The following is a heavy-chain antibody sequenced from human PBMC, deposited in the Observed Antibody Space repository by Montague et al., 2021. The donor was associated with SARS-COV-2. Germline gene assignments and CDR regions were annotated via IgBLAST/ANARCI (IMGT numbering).Heavy chain of an antibody. J-gene: IGHJ6*02. V-gene: IGHV4-39*01. Sequence: SETLSLTCSVSGGSISSFCSCWVRMPQSPGMGLVWIGSICDSASTNYYLTRKSPVTISADTAKIHLSLSLGSVTAADTSVYYCARHVCGNRGPYGMDVWGQGTTVAVSS. CDR1: GGSISSFCSC. D-gene: IGHD5-12*01. CDR2: ICDSAST. CDR3: ARHVCGNRGPYGMDV.